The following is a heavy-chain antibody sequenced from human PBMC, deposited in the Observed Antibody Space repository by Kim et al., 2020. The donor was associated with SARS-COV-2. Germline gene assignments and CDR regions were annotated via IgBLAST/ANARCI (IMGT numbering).Heavy chain of an antibody. D-gene: IGHD6-19*01. V-gene: IGHV4-59*01. Sequence: SETLSLTCTVSGGSFNSDYWTWIRQPPGKGLEWIGFIYYSGSTNYNPSLKSRVTMSIDTSKNQFSLKLGSVTAADTAVYYCARGRNGGGRGAVAGLKYFDSWGQGTLVAVSS. CDR3: ARGRNGGGRGAVAGLKYFDS. CDR1: GGSFNSDY. CDR2: IYYSGST. J-gene: IGHJ4*02.